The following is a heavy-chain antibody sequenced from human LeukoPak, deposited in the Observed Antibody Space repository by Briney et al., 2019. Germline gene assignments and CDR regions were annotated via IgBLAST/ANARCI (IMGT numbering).Heavy chain of an antibody. Sequence: PGGSLRLSCAASGFTFSSYGMHWVRQAPGKGLEWVAFIRYDGSNKYYADSVKGRFTISRDNSKNTLYLQMNSLRAEDTAVYYCAKDPQKWESYFDYWGQGTLATVSS. CDR3: AKDPQKWESYFDY. J-gene: IGHJ4*02. CDR2: IRYDGSNK. V-gene: IGHV3-30*02. D-gene: IGHD1-26*01. CDR1: GFTFSSYG.